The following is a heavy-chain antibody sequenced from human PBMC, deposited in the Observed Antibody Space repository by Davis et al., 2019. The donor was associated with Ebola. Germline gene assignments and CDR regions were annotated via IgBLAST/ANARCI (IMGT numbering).Heavy chain of an antibody. V-gene: IGHV4-39*01. CDR1: GGSINSYY. CDR2: IYYSGST. J-gene: IGHJ6*04. Sequence: SETLSLTCTVSGGSINSYYWGWIRQPPGKGLEWIGSIYYSGSTYYNPSLKSRVTISVDTSKNQFSLKLSSVTAADTAVYYCVRGWPSTVTTDYYAMDAWGKGTTVTVSS. CDR3: VRGWPSTVTTDYYAMDA. D-gene: IGHD4-17*01.